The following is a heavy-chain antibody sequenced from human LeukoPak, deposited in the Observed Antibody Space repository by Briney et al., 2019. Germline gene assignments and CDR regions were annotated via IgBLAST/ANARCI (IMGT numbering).Heavy chain of an antibody. CDR1: GFTFSNYD. J-gene: IGHJ5*02. CDR2: ISDSGGST. D-gene: IGHD6-19*01. CDR3: AKDLSRAVAADWFDP. V-gene: IGHV3-23*01. Sequence: GGSLRLSCAASGFTFSNYDMSWVRQAPGKGLEVVSSISDSGGSTYYADSVKGLFTISRDNSKNTLYLQMTNLRAADTAVYYCAKDLSRAVAADWFDPWDQGSLATVSS.